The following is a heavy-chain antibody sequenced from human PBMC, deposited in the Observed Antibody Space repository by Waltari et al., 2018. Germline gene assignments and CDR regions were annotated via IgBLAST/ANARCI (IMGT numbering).Heavy chain of an antibody. D-gene: IGHD3-10*01. CDR1: GGSISSGSYY. J-gene: IGHJ4*02. V-gene: IGHV4-61*02. Sequence: QVQLQESGPGLVKPSQTLSLTCTVSGGSISSGSYYWSWIRQPAGKGLEWSGRIYTSGSTNYKPSLKSRGTISVDTPKNQFSLKLSSVTAADTAVYYCARGKNRITMVRGVTNDYFDYWGQGTLVTVSS. CDR2: IYTSGST. CDR3: ARGKNRITMVRGVTNDYFDY.